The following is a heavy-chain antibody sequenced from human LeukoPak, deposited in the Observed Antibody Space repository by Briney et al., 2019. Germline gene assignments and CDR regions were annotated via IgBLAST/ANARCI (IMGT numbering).Heavy chain of an antibody. CDR3: ATSSSGWDHFDY. CDR2: ISYDGSNK. Sequence: PGGSLRLSCAASGFTFSNAWMSWVRQAPGKGLEWVAVISYDGSNKYYADSVKGRFTISRDNSKNTLYLQMNSLRAEDTAVYYCATSSSGWDHFDYWGQGTLVTVSS. D-gene: IGHD6-19*01. CDR1: GFTFSNAW. J-gene: IGHJ4*02. V-gene: IGHV3-30*03.